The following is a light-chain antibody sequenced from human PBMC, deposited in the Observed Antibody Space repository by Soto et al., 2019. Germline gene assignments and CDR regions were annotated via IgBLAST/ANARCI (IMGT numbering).Light chain of an antibody. CDR1: QSLLHINGYNY. J-gene: IGKJ2*01. CDR3: MQALQSPDT. CDR2: LGS. Sequence: DIVMTQSPLSLPVTPGEPASISCRSSQSLLHINGYNYLDWYLQKPGQSPQILIYLGSNRASGVPDRFSVSGSGTDVTLKISRVEAEDVGVYYCMQALQSPDTFGQGTKLEIK. V-gene: IGKV2-28*01.